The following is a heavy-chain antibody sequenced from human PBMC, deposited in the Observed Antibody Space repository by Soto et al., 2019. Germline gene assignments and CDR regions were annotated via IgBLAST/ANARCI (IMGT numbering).Heavy chain of an antibody. CDR3: AKGDYYDSSGYAY. V-gene: IGHV3-23*01. J-gene: IGHJ4*02. Sequence: EVHLLESGGGLVQPGGSLRLSCAASGFIFARYAMSWVRQAPGKGLEWVSSISGSGDTTYYVDSVKGRFTISRDNSKNTLYLQSNSLRAEDMAVYYCAKGDYYDSSGYAYWGQGTLVTVSS. CDR2: ISGSGDTT. D-gene: IGHD3-22*01. CDR1: GFIFARYA.